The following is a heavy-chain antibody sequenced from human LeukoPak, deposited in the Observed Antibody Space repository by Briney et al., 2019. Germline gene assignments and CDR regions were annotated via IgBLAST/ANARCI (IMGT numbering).Heavy chain of an antibody. CDR2: IGWNGHDT. D-gene: IGHD2-15*01. CDR1: RFTFNDYT. Sequence: GGSLGLSCAVSRFTFNDYTMHWLRQGPGKGLQWVSAIGWNGHDTYYADSVKGRFTISRDDARNSLSLQMNSLRADDTAVYYCAKEMGYCTGGSCYRWFDSWGQGTLVTVSS. V-gene: IGHV3-43*01. CDR3: AKEMGYCTGGSCYRWFDS. J-gene: IGHJ5*01.